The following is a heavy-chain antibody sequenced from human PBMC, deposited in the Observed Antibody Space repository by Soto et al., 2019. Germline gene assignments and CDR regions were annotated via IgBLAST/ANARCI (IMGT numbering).Heavy chain of an antibody. D-gene: IGHD3-3*01. CDR1: GFTFGDYA. V-gene: IGHV3-49*03. CDR2: IRSKAYGGTT. Sequence: PGGSLRLSCTASGFTFGDYAMSWFRQAPGKGLEWVGFIRSKAYGGTTEYAASVKGRFTISRDDSKSIAYLQMNSLKTEDTAVYYCTRVIPRITTRPDWFDPWGQGTLVTVSS. CDR3: TRVIPRITTRPDWFDP. J-gene: IGHJ5*02.